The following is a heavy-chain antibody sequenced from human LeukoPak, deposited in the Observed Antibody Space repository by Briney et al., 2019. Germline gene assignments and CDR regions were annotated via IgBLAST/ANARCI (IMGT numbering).Heavy chain of an antibody. V-gene: IGHV4-39*01. Sequence: SETLSLTCTVSGGSISSSSYYWGWIRQPPGKGLEWVGSIYYSGSTYYNPSLKSRVTISVDTSKNQFSLKLSSVTAADTAVYYCARGDIPDIVVVPAAAWFDPWGQGTLVTVSS. J-gene: IGHJ5*02. CDR1: GGSISSSSYY. CDR2: IYYSGST. D-gene: IGHD2-2*01. CDR3: ARGDIPDIVVVPAAAWFDP.